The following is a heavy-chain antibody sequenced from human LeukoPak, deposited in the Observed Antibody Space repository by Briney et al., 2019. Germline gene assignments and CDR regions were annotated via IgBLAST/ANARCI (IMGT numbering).Heavy chain of an antibody. CDR3: AKGSCSGGSCYSLSLIY. CDR1: GFTFSSYA. Sequence: PGGSLRLSCAASGFTFSSYAMSWVRQAPGKGREWVSAISGSGGSTYYADSVRGRFTISRDNSKNTLYLQMNSLRAEDTAVYYCAKGSCSGGSCYSLSLIYWGQGTLVTVSS. J-gene: IGHJ4*02. CDR2: ISGSGGST. V-gene: IGHV3-23*01. D-gene: IGHD2-15*01.